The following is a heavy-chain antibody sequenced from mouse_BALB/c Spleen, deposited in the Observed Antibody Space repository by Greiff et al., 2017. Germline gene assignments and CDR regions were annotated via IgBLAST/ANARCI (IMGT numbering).Heavy chain of an antibody. D-gene: IGHD2-3*01. V-gene: IGHV2-6-7*01. CDR1: GFSLTGYG. Sequence: VKLQESGPGLVAPSQSLSITCTVSGFSLTGYGVNWVRQPPGKGLEWLGMIWGDGSTDYNSALKSRLSISKDNSKSQVFLKMNSLQTDDTARYYCARNPSYDGYYGFAYWGQGTLVTVSA. CDR3: ARNPSYDGYYGFAY. CDR2: IWGDGST. J-gene: IGHJ3*01.